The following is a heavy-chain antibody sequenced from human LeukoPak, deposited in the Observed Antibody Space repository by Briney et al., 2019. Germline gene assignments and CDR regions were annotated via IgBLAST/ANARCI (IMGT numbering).Heavy chain of an antibody. V-gene: IGHV3-7*01. CDR3: ASGGGWVFFN. CDR2: INQDGSEE. Sequence: PGGSLRLSCAASGFPFSSLWVSWFRQSPGKGLEWVAHINQDGSEEYYVDSVKGRFTISRDNARNSQFLQMNSLRTEDTAVYYCASGGGWVFFNWGQGTLVTVSS. D-gene: IGHD6-19*01. CDR1: GFPFSSLW. J-gene: IGHJ4*02.